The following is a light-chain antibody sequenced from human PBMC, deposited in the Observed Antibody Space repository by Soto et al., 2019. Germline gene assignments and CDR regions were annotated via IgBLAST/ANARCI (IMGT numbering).Light chain of an antibody. Sequence: EIVLTQSPCTLSSSPGERATLSCRASQSVSSSYLAWYQQKPGQAPRLLIYGASSRATGIPDRFSGSGSGTVFTLTISRLEPEDFAVYYCQQYGSSPLTFGGGTKVEIK. CDR3: QQYGSSPLT. V-gene: IGKV3-20*01. J-gene: IGKJ4*01. CDR2: GAS. CDR1: QSVSSSY.